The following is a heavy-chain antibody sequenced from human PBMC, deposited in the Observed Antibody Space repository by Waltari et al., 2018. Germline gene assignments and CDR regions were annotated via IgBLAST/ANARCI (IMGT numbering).Heavy chain of an antibody. CDR3: AIGTSRDGSGSYYGYYYYMDV. V-gene: IGHV1-69*12. CDR2: SIPIFGTA. D-gene: IGHD3-10*01. Sequence: QVQLVQSGAEVKKPGSSVKVSCKASGGTFSSYAISWVRQAPGQGLEWMGGSIPIFGTANYAQKFQGRVTITADESTSTAYMELSSLRSEDTAVYYCAIGTSRDGSGSYYGYYYYMDVWGKGTTVTVSS. J-gene: IGHJ6*03. CDR1: GGTFSSYA.